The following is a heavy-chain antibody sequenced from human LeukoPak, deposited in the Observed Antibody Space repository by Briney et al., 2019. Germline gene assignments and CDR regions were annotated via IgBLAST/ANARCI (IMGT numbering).Heavy chain of an antibody. CDR2: ISSSSSTI. V-gene: IGHV3-48*02. Sequence: PGGSLRLPCAASGFSVSSNYMSWVRQAPGKGLEWVSYISSSSSTIYYADSVKGRFTISRDNAKNSLYLQMNSLRDEDTAVYYCARDGRGWYYGSGSYYNGGVFDYWGQGTLVTVSS. J-gene: IGHJ4*02. D-gene: IGHD3-10*01. CDR1: GFSVSSNY. CDR3: ARDGRGWYYGSGSYYNGGVFDY.